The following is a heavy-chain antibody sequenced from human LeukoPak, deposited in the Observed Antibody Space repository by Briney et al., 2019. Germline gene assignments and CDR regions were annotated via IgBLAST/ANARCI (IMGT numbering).Heavy chain of an antibody. CDR2: IWYDGSNK. V-gene: IGHV3-33*01. Sequence: GGSLRLSCAASGFTFSSYGMHWVRRAPGKGLEWVAVIWYDGSNKYYADSVKGRFTISRDNSKNTLYLQMNSLRAEDTAVYYCAQAGYYYYGMDVWGQGTTVTVSS. J-gene: IGHJ6*02. CDR3: AQAGYYYYGMDV. CDR1: GFTFSSYG.